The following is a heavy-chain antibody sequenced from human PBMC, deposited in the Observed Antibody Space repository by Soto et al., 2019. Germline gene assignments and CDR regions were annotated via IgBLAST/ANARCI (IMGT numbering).Heavy chain of an antibody. Sequence: GGSLRLSCAASEFSFDDYAMSWARQAPGKGLEWVSSITFTGVSTYYADSVKGRLTISRDNSKDTLYLQMNSLRAEDTAIYYCAKASVWYPYFDSWGQGTLVTVSS. CDR1: EFSFDDYA. D-gene: IGHD6-13*01. V-gene: IGHV3-23*01. CDR3: AKASVWYPYFDS. CDR2: ITFTGVST. J-gene: IGHJ4*02.